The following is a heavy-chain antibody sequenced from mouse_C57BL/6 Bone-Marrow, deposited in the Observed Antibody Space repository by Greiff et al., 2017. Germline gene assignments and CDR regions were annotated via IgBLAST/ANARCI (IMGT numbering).Heavy chain of an antibody. J-gene: IGHJ4*01. D-gene: IGHD1-1*02. V-gene: IGHV1-81*01. CDR2: IYPRSGNT. CDR1: GYTFTSYG. Sequence: QVQLKQSGAELARPGASVKLSCTASGYTFTSYGISWVKQRTGQGLEWIGEIYPRSGNTYYNAKFKGKATLTADKSSSTAYMELRSLTSEDSAVXFGARSADGGSEERAYARDYWGQGTSVTVSS. CDR3: ARSADGGSEERAYARDY.